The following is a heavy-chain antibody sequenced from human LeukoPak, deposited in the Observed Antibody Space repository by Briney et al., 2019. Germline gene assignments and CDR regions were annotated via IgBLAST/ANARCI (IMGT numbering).Heavy chain of an antibody. CDR2: IYSGGST. D-gene: IGHD3-22*01. CDR3: ARIVVVIPPLDAFDI. CDR1: GFTVSNKY. Sequence: GGSLRLSCAASGFTVSNKYMSWVRQAPGKGLEWVSIIYSGGSTYYADSVKGRFTISRDNSKNTLYLQMNSLRAEDTAVYYCARIVVVIPPLDAFDIWGQGTMVTVSS. V-gene: IGHV3-66*01. J-gene: IGHJ3*02.